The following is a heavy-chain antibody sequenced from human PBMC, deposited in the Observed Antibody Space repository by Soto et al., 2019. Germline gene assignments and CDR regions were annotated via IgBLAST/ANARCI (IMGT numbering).Heavy chain of an antibody. J-gene: IGHJ6*02. Sequence: QVQLVESGGGVVQPGTSLRLSCAASGFTFRNYAMHWVRQAPGKGLEWVAVTSYDGSTKYYADSVKGRFTISRDNSKNMLYVEMNSLSAEDSAVYYCAKTSYSSFAYGVDVWGQGTTVTVSS. CDR1: GFTFRNYA. CDR2: TSYDGSTK. V-gene: IGHV3-30-3*01. CDR3: AKTSYSSFAYGVDV. D-gene: IGHD6-19*01.